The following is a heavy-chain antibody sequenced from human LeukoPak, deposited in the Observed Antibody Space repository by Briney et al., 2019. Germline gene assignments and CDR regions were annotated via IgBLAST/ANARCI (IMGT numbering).Heavy chain of an antibody. D-gene: IGHD1-26*01. V-gene: IGHV1-2*02. CDR2: INPNSGGT. CDR3: ARDLGGAYYFDY. Sequence: GASVKVSCKASGYTFTGYYMHWVRQAPGQGLEWMGWINPNSGGTNHAQKFQGRVTMTRDTSISTAYMELSRLRSDDTAVYYCARDLGGAYYFDYWGQGTLVTVSS. J-gene: IGHJ4*02. CDR1: GYTFTGYY.